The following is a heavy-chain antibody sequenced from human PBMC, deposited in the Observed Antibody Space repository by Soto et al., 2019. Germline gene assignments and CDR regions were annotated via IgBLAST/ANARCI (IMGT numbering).Heavy chain of an antibody. V-gene: IGHV1-69*13. CDR3: ATRTYGDYVYYYYGMDV. CDR2: IIPIFGTA. CDR1: GGTFSSYA. Sequence: SVKVSCKASGGTFSSYAISWVRQAPGQGLEWMGGIIPIFGTANYAQKFQGRVTITADESTSTAYMELSSLRSEDTAVYYCATRTYGDYVYYYYGMDVWGQGTTVTVSS. D-gene: IGHD4-17*01. J-gene: IGHJ6*02.